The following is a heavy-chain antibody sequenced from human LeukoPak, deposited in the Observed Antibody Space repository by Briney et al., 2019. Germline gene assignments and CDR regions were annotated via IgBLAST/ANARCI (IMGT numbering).Heavy chain of an antibody. CDR2: ISQDGSET. Sequence: GRSLRLSCAASGFTFNSFFLNWVRLTPGRELEWVACISQDGSETFYMDSVRGRFTISRDNTKNSLYLQMDSLRAEDTAVYFCVRDLGHSRHYFEYWGQGALVTVSS. V-gene: IGHV3-7*01. J-gene: IGHJ4*02. CDR3: VRDLGHSRHYFEY. CDR1: GFTFNSFF. D-gene: IGHD7-27*01.